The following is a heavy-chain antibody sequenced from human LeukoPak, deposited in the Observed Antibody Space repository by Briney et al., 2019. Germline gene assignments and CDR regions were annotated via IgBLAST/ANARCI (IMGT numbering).Heavy chain of an antibody. V-gene: IGHV3-30*04. CDR2: ISYDGSNK. CDR1: GFTFSSYA. J-gene: IGHJ6*03. Sequence: GGSLRLSCAASGFTFSSYAMHWVRQAPGKGLEWVAVISYDGSNKYYADSVKGRFTISRDNSKNTLYLQMNSLRAEDTAVYYCARVCIAAEFFYYYYMDVWGKGTTVTVSS. CDR3: ARVCIAAEFFYYYYMDV. D-gene: IGHD6-13*01.